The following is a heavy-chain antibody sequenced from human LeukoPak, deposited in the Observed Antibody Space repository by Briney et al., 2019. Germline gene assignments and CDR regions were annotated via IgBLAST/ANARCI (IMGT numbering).Heavy chain of an antibody. D-gene: IGHD2-21*01. CDR1: GGPISIYY. CDR2: IYYSGST. CDR3: AREAYCGGDCYSSH. V-gene: IGHV4-59*01. Sequence: SETLSLTCTVSGGPISIYYWSWLRQPPGKGLEGDGYIYYSGSTNYIHSLKSRVTTSVDTSKNQFSLKLSSVTAADTAVYYCAREAYCGGDCYSSHWGQGTLVTVSS. J-gene: IGHJ4*02.